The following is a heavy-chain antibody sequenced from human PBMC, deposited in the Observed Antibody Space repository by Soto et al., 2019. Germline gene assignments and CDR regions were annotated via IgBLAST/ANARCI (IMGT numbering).Heavy chain of an antibody. CDR3: ARSPWGYAFDI. J-gene: IGHJ3*02. V-gene: IGHV4-59*01. CDR2: IYYSGST. CDR1: GGSISSYY. D-gene: IGHD1-26*01. Sequence: SETLSLTCTVSGGSISSYYWTWIRQPPGKGLEWIGYIYYSGSTNSNPSLRSRVTISVDTSKNQFSLKLSSVTAADTAVYYCARSPWGYAFDIWGQGTVVTVSS.